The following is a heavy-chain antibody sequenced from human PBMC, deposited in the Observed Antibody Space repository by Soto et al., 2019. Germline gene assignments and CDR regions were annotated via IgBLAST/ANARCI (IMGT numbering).Heavy chain of an antibody. CDR1: GGSISSYH. Sequence: WETLSLTCTVSGGSISSYHWSWIRQSPGKGLEWIGYVFYTGSTKYNPALKRRVTISVDTSKNQFSLKLSSVSAADTGLYYCARSYSGTFYGYDTWGQGILVTVSS. D-gene: IGHD1-26*01. J-gene: IGHJ5*02. CDR2: VFYTGST. CDR3: ARSYSGTFYGYDT. V-gene: IGHV4-59*01.